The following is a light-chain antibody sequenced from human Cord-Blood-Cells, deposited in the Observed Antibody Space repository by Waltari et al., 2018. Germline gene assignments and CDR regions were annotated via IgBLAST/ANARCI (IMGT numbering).Light chain of an antibody. V-gene: IGLV2-14*01. J-gene: IGLJ2*01. CDR3: SSYTSSSTLV. Sequence: QSALTQPASVSGSPGQSITISCTGPSSDVGGYNYVSWYQQHPGKAPKLMIYDVSKRPSGVSNRFSGSKSGKTASLTISGLQAEDEADYYCSSYTSSSTLVFGGGTKLTVL. CDR2: DVS. CDR1: SSDVGGYNY.